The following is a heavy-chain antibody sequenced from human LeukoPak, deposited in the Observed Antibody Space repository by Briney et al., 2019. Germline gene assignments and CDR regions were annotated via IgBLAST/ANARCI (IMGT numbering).Heavy chain of an antibody. CDR1: GGSISSYY. V-gene: IGHV4-59*08. D-gene: IGHD4-11*01. CDR3: ARLLFADYNNYLGWFDP. J-gene: IGHJ5*02. CDR2: IYYRGNT. Sequence: SETLSLTCTVSGGSISSYYWSWIRPPPGKGLEWIGYIYYRGNTNNNPSLKSRVTMSVDTSKNQFSLRLSSVTAADTAVYYCARLLFADYNNYLGWFDPWAREPWSPSPQ.